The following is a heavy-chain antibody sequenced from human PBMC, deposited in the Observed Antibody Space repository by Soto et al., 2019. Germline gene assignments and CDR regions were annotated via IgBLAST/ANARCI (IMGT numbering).Heavy chain of an antibody. CDR2: IYPGDSDT. CDR1: GYTFTNYW. Sequence: GESLKISCKGSGYTFTNYWIGWVRQMPGKGLEWMGIIYPGDSDTKYNPSFRGQVTISADKSITTTYLRWTSLKASDTAIYYCAASIFYYGMDVWGQGTTVTVSS. J-gene: IGHJ6*02. CDR3: AASIFYYGMDV. V-gene: IGHV5-51*01.